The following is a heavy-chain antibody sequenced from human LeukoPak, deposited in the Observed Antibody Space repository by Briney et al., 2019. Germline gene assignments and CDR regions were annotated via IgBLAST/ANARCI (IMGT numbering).Heavy chain of an antibody. CDR2: IKQDGSEK. CDR3: AKDDAQYSSGWYYFDY. D-gene: IGHD6-19*01. J-gene: IGHJ4*02. CDR1: GFTFSSYW. Sequence: PGGSLRLSCAASGFTFSSYWMSWVRQAPGKGLEWVANIKQDGSEKYYVDSVKGRFTISRDNAKNSLYLQMNSLRAEDTAVYYCAKDDAQYSSGWYYFDYWGQGTLVTVSS. V-gene: IGHV3-7*03.